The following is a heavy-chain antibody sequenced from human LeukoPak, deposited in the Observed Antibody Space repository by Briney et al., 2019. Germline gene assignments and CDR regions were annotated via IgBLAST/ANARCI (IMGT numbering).Heavy chain of an antibody. CDR3: ARDTSGWYFNL. J-gene: IGHJ2*01. Sequence: SETLSLTCTVSGGSMNTYYWSWIRQFPGRGLQWLGYIHDSGTINYNPSLKSRLTMSIDTSKNQFFLNLTSVTAGDTAIYYCARDTSGWYFNLWGRGTLVTVSS. D-gene: IGHD6-19*01. V-gene: IGHV4-59*01. CDR2: IHDSGTI. CDR1: GGSMNTYY.